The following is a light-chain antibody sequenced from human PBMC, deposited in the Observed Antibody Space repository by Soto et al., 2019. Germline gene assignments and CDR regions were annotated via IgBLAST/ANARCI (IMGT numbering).Light chain of an antibody. CDR2: GVY. V-gene: IGKV3-20*01. Sequence: IVLTQSPGTLSLSPGERATLSCRASQTGSNSYLAWYQHKSGQAPRLLIYGVYTRASGNPDRFSGSGSGTEFTLTITRLEPEDSAVYFCQHYGYSQWTFGQGTKVEIK. CDR3: QHYGYSQWT. CDR1: QTGSNSY. J-gene: IGKJ1*01.